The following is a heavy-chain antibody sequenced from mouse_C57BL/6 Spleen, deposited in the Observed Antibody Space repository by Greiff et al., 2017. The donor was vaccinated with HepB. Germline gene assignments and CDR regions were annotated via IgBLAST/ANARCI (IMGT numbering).Heavy chain of an antibody. Sequence: EVQRVESGGGLVQPGGSMKLSCAASGFTFSDAWMDWVRQSPEKGLEWVAEIRNKANNHATYYAESVKGRFTISRDDSKSSVYLQMNSLRAEDTGIYYCTRPSYYYGSSYPFAYWGQGTLVTVSA. D-gene: IGHD1-1*01. CDR1: GFTFSDAW. CDR2: IRNKANNHAT. J-gene: IGHJ3*01. V-gene: IGHV6-6*01. CDR3: TRPSYYYGSSYPFAY.